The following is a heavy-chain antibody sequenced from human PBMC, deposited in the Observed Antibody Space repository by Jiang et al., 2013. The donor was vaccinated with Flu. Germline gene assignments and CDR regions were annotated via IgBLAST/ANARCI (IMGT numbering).Heavy chain of an antibody. J-gene: IGHJ5*02. CDR1: GDSVSSNSAA. CDR3: ARGPLEYSDSNWFDP. Sequence: SGDSVSSNSAAWNWIRQSPSRGLEWLGRTYYRSKWYNDYAVSVKSRITINPDTSKNQFSLQLNSVTPEDTAVYYCARGPLEYSDSNWFDPWGQGTLVTVSS. CDR2: TYYRSKWYN. D-gene: IGHD6-6*01. V-gene: IGHV6-1*01.